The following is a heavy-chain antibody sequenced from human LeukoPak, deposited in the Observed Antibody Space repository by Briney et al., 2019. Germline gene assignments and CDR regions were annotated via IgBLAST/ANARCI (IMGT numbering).Heavy chain of an antibody. CDR2: ISSSSSYI. J-gene: IGHJ3*02. D-gene: IGHD3-16*01. V-gene: IGHV3-21*01. CDR1: GFTFSSYS. Sequence: GGSLRLSCAASGFTFSSYSMNWVRQAPGKGLEWVSSISSSSSYIYYADSVKGRFTISRDNAKNSLYLQMNGLRAEDTAVYYCASASGLTWAFDIWGQGTMVTVSS. CDR3: ASASGLTWAFDI.